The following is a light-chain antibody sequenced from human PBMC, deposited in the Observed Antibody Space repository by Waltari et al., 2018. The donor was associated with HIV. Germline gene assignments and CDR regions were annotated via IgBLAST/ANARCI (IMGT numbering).Light chain of an antibody. V-gene: IGLV2-14*03. CDR1: SSDIDVYKY. J-gene: IGLJ1*01. CDR3: SSYTTTSTPYV. CDR2: DVS. Sequence: QSTLTQPASVSGAPVQPVTISCTGISSDIDVYKYFSWYQQHPGKAPKLLIYDVSNRPSGVSHRFSGSKSANTASLTISGLQAEDEADYYCSSYTTTSTPYVSGTGTKVTV.